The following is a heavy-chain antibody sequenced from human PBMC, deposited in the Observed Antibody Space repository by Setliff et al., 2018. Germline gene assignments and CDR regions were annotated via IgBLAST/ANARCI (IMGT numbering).Heavy chain of an antibody. V-gene: IGHV3-21*01. CDR1: GFTFSSYS. CDR3: ARDLDGVTRLFDY. J-gene: IGHJ4*02. Sequence: TGGSLRLSCAASGFTFSSYSMNWVRQAPGKGLEWVSSISSSSSYIYYADSMKGRFTISRDNTKNSLYLQMNSLRAEDTAVYYCARDLDGVTRLFDYWGQGTLVTVSS. CDR2: ISSSSSYI. D-gene: IGHD3-3*01.